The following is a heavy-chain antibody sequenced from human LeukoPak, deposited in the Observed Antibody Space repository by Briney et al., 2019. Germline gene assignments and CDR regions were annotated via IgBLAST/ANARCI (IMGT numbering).Heavy chain of an antibody. CDR1: GFRFSSYS. V-gene: IGHV3-21*01. CDR3: AELGITMIGGV. J-gene: IGHJ6*04. Sequence: GGSLRLSCAASGFRFSSYSMNWVRQAPGKGLEWVSSIRSSSSYIYYADSVKGRFTISRDNAKNSLYLQMNSLRAEDRAVYYCAELGITMIGGVWGKGTTVTISS. CDR2: IRSSSSYI. D-gene: IGHD3-10*02.